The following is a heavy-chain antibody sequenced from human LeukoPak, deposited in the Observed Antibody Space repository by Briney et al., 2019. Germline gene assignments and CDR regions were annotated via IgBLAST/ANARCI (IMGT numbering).Heavy chain of an antibody. D-gene: IGHD3-10*01. CDR3: ATYGSGSWNAFDI. CDR1: GYTFTSYD. CDR2: MNPNSGNT. V-gene: IGHV1-8*03. J-gene: IGHJ3*02. Sequence: ASVKVSCKASGYTFTSYDINWVRQATGQGLEWMGWMNPNSGNTGYAQKFQGRVTITRNTSISTAYMEPSRLRSDDTAVYYCATYGSGSWNAFDIWGQGTMVTVSS.